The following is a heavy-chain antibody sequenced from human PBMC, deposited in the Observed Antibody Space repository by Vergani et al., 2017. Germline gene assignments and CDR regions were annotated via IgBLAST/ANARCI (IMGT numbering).Heavy chain of an antibody. D-gene: IGHD3-3*01. Sequence: QVQLQESGPGLVKPSQTLPLTCTVSGGSISSGGYYWSWIRQHPGKGLEWIGYIYYSGSTYYNPSLKSRVTISVDTSKNQFSLKLSSVTAADTAVYYCARVDYDFWMGGFDPWGQGTLVTVSS. CDR2: IYYSGST. CDR3: ARVDYDFWMGGFDP. CDR1: GGSISSGGYY. J-gene: IGHJ5*02. V-gene: IGHV4-31*03.